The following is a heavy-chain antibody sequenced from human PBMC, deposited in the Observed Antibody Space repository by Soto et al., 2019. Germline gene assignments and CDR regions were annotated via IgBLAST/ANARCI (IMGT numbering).Heavy chain of an antibody. CDR3: ARHGTKNKNDYSSSSRVDY. CDR2: IYPGDSDT. CDR1: GYSFTSYW. J-gene: IGHJ4*02. Sequence: GESLKISCKGSGYSFTSYWIGWVRQMPGKGLEWMGIIYPGDSDTRYSPSFQGQVTISADKSISTAYLQWSSLKASDTAMYYCARHGTKNKNDYSSSSRVDYWGQGTLVTVSS. D-gene: IGHD6-6*01. V-gene: IGHV5-51*01.